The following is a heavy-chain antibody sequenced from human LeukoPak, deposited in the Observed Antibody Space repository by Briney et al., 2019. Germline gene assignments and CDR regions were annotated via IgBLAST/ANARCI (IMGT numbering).Heavy chain of an antibody. Sequence: GGSLRLSCAASGFTVSSNYMSWVRQAPGKGLEWVSAISGSGGSTYYADSVKGRFTISRDNSKNTLYLQMNSLRAEDTAVYYCAKDRSHDYGDFHDYWGQGTLVTVSS. J-gene: IGHJ4*02. CDR1: GFTVSSNY. CDR3: AKDRSHDYGDFHDY. D-gene: IGHD4-17*01. CDR2: ISGSGGST. V-gene: IGHV3-23*01.